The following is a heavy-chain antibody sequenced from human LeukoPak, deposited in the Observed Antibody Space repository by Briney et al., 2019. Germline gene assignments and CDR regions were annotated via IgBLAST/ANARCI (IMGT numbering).Heavy chain of an antibody. Sequence: SVKVFCKASAGTFSSYAVSWVRQDPGQGLEWMGRIIPIFGIANYAQKFQGRVTITADKSTSTAYMELSSLRSEDTAVYYCARPTETYYDILTGDSYGMDVWGQGTTVTVS. J-gene: IGHJ6*02. V-gene: IGHV1-69*04. CDR3: ARPTETYYDILTGDSYGMDV. CDR1: AGTFSSYA. CDR2: IIPIFGIA. D-gene: IGHD3-9*01.